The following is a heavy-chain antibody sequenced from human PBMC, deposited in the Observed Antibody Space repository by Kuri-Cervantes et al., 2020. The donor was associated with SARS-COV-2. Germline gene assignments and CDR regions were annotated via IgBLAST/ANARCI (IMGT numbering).Heavy chain of an antibody. CDR2: ISAGNGNT. Sequence: ASVKVSCKASGYTFTNYAIHWVRQGPGQRLEWMGWISAGNGNTKYSEKFQGRVTITRDTSATTANMELSSLRSEDTAVYYCARVGYCGSMSCYLDPWGQGTLVTVSS. CDR1: GYTFTNYA. J-gene: IGHJ5*02. V-gene: IGHV1-3*01. D-gene: IGHD2-2*01. CDR3: ARVGYCGSMSCYLDP.